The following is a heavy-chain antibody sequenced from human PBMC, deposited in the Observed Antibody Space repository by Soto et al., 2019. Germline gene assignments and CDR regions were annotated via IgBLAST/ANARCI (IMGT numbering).Heavy chain of an antibody. J-gene: IGHJ6*02. V-gene: IGHV4-39*01. CDR1: GGSISSYY. CDR3: ARGEYYDFWSGYLGEYGMDV. Sequence: PSETLSLTCTVSGGSISSYYWSWIRQPPGKGLEWIGSIYYSGSTYYNPSLKSRVTISVDTSKNQFSLKLSSVTAADTAVYYCARGEYYDFWSGYLGEYGMDVWGQGTTVTVSS. D-gene: IGHD3-3*01. CDR2: IYYSGST.